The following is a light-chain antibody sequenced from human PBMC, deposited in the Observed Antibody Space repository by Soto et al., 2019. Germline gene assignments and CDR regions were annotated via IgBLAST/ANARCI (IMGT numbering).Light chain of an antibody. CDR3: QQYNNWPTWT. V-gene: IGKV3-20*01. J-gene: IGKJ1*01. CDR1: QIVGGDT. CDR2: GAS. Sequence: EIVLTQSPGTLSLSPGERATLSCRASQIVGGDTLAWFQQRPGQAPRLVIYGASNRAAGIPDRFSGGGSGTDFTLTISRLEPEDSAVYFCQQYNNWPTWTFGQGTKVDIK.